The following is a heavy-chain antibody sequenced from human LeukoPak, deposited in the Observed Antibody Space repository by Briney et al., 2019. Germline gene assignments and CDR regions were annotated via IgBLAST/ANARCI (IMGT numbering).Heavy chain of an antibody. D-gene: IGHD6-6*01. J-gene: IGHJ6*02. Sequence: GGSLRLSCAASGFAFNFYAMSWVRQAPGKGLQWVSTINANGINTYYADSVRGRFTISRDNSKNTLYLQMSSLRAEDTAVYYCAKDPYSSSSGGPYGMDVWGQGTTVTVSS. V-gene: IGHV3-23*01. CDR2: INANGINT. CDR1: GFAFNFYA. CDR3: AKDPYSSSSGGPYGMDV.